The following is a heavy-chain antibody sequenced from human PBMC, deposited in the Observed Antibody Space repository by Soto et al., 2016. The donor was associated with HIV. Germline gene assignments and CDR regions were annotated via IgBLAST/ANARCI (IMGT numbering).Heavy chain of an antibody. J-gene: IGHJ2*01. V-gene: IGHV3-15*01. Sequence: EVQLVESGGGLAKPGGSLRLSCIGSGFPFNNAWMTWVRQAPGRGLEWVGRIKDKSDHETTEYGGAVEGRFTISRDDSRNTVYLDMNNLKIEDTAFYYCTTARKVDTFDLWGLAAWSPSPQ. D-gene: IGHD5-18*01. CDR2: IKDKSDHETT. CDR1: GFPFNNAW. CDR3: TTARKVDTFDL.